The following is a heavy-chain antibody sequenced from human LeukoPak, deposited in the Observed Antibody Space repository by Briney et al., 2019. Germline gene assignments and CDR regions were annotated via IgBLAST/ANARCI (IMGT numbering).Heavy chain of an antibody. CDR3: ARHDEYSSNHVGLDY. CDR2: INHSGST. Sequence: SETLSLTCAVYGGSFSGYYWSWIRQPPGKGLEWIGEINHSGSTNYNPSLKSRVTISVDTSKNQFSLKLSSVTAADTAVYYCARHDEYSSNHVGLDYWGQGTLVTASS. CDR1: GGSFSGYY. J-gene: IGHJ4*02. D-gene: IGHD6-13*01. V-gene: IGHV4-34*01.